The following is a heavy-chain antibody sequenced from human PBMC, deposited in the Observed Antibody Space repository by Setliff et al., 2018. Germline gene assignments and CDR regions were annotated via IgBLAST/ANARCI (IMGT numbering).Heavy chain of an antibody. D-gene: IGHD4-17*01. CDR2: IGYKGETYRGGRYRGRTTYHT. CDR3: ATDYDFDS. J-gene: IGHJ4*02. CDR1: GFTFSAHY. V-gene: IGHV3-23*03. Sequence: GSLRLSCAASGFTFSAHYMDWLRQAPGKGLEWVSGIGYKGETYRGGRYRGRTTYHTYYADSVKGRFAISRDNSQRTVFLQMNSLRADDTAVYYCATDYDFDSWGQGTLVTVSS.